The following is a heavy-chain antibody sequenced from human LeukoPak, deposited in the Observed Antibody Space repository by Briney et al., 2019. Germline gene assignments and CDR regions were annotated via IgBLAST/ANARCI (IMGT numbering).Heavy chain of an antibody. CDR2: IKQDGTEK. D-gene: IGHD3-3*01. CDR1: GLTFSRYW. Sequence: GGSLRLSCAASGLTFSRYWMSWVRQAPGKGLEWVANIKQDGTEKYYVDSVRGRFTISRDSAKNSLYLQMNSLRAEDTAVYYCARGVPSILYWYFDLWGRGTLVTVSS. CDR3: ARGVPSILYWYFDL. J-gene: IGHJ2*01. V-gene: IGHV3-7*02.